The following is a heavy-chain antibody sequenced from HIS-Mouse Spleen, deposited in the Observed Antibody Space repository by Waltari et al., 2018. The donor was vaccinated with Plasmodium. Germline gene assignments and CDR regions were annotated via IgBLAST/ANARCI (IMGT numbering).Heavy chain of an antibody. CDR3: ARVLGYKAAAGTFVEYFQH. V-gene: IGHV1-2*07. J-gene: IGHJ1*01. CDR2: IKPNSGCT. Sequence: QVQLVQSGAEVKKPGASVKVSCKASGYTFTGYYMHWVRQAPGPGLEWMGRIKPNSGCTNYAHKFQGRVTMTRDTSISTAYMELSRLRSDDTAVYYCARVLGYKAAAGTFVEYFQHWGQGTLVTVSS. CDR1: GYTFTGYY. D-gene: IGHD6-13*01.